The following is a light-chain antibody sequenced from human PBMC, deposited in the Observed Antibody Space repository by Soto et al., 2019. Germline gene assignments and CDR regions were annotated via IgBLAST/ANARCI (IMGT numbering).Light chain of an antibody. CDR1: QSVSSY. CDR3: QQRSNWPRT. CDR2: DAS. J-gene: IGKJ1*01. V-gene: IGKV3-11*01. Sequence: EIVLTQSPATLSLSPGERATLSCRASQSVSSYLAWYQQKHGQPPRILIYDASNRDTGIPARFSGSGSGTDFTLTISSLEPEDFAVYYCQQRSNWPRTFGQGTKVDIK.